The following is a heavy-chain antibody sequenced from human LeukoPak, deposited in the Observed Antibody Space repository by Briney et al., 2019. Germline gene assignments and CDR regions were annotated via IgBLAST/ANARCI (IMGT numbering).Heavy chain of an antibody. D-gene: IGHD2-15*01. CDR3: AKDWRALRYCSGGSCGEELDY. CDR2: ISSSSSYI. Sequence: GGSLRLSCAASGFTFSSYSMNWVRQAPGKGLEWVSSISSSSSYIYYADSVKGRFTISRDNAKNTLYLQMNSLRAEDTAVYYCAKDWRALRYCSGGSCGEELDYWGQGTLVTVSS. V-gene: IGHV3-21*04. CDR1: GFTFSSYS. J-gene: IGHJ4*02.